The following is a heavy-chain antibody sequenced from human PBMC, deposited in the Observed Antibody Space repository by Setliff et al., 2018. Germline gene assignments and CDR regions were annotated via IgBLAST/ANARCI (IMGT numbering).Heavy chain of an antibody. CDR2: ISGSSGGI. Sequence: GGSLRLSCAASGFAFSGYYMTWIRQAPGKGLEWVSYISGSSGGIYYADSVKGRFTISRDNAKKSLYMEMNSLRAEDTAVYYCARDITRDGYNSGAFDIWGQGTMVTVSS. V-gene: IGHV3-11*04. CDR3: ARDITRDGYNSGAFDI. CDR1: GFAFSGYY. D-gene: IGHD5-12*01. J-gene: IGHJ3*02.